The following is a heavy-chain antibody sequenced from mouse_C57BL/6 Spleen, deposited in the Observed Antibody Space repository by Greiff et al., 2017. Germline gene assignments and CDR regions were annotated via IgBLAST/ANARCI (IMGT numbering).Heavy chain of an antibody. CDR1: GYSITSGYY. D-gene: IGHD4-1*01. CDR2: ISYDGSN. J-gene: IGHJ2*01. Sequence: EVKLQESGPGLVKPSQSLSLTCSVTGYSITSGYYWNWIRQFPGNKLEWMGYISYDGSNNYNPSLKNRISITRDTSKNQFFLKLNSVTTEDTATYYCARRGLGLDYWGQGTTLTVSS. V-gene: IGHV3-6*01. CDR3: ARRGLGLDY.